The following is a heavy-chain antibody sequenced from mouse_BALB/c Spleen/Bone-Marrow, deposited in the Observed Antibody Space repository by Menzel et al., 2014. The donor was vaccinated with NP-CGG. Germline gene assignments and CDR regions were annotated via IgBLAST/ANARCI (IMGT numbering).Heavy chain of an antibody. D-gene: IGHD1-1*01. CDR3: ARLGIYYYGSSYGAMDY. CDR1: GYTFXSYW. V-gene: IGHV1-69*02. J-gene: IGHJ4*01. CDR2: IDPSDSYT. Sequence: VKLVESGAELVKPGASVKLSCKASGYTFXSYWMHWVKQRPGQGLEWIGEIDPSDSYTKYNQNFKGKATLTVDKSSSTAYIQLSSLTSEDSAVYYCARLGIYYYGSSYGAMDYWGQGTSVTVSS.